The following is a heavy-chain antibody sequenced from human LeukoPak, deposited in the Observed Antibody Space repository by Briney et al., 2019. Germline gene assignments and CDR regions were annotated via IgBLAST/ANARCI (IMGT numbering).Heavy chain of an antibody. CDR2: IWYDGSNK. Sequence: GGSLRLSCAASGFTFSSYGMHWVRQAPGKGLEWVAVIWYDGSNKYYADSVKGRFTISRDNSKNTLYLQMNSLRAEDTAVYYCAREGYCSSTSCSHFDYWGQGTLVTVSS. CDR3: AREGYCSSTSCSHFDY. CDR1: GFTFSSYG. J-gene: IGHJ4*02. D-gene: IGHD2-2*01. V-gene: IGHV3-33*01.